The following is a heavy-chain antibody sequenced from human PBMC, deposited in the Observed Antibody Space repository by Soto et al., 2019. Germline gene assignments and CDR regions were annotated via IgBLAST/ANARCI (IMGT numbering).Heavy chain of an antibody. Sequence: PGGSLRLSCSASGFTFSSYAMHWVRQAPGKGLEYVSAISSNGGSTYYADSVKGRFTISRDNSKNTLYLQMSSLRAEDTAVYCCVTPLAAVAPDYWGQGTLVTVSS. V-gene: IGHV3-64D*06. CDR2: ISSNGGST. CDR3: VTPLAAVAPDY. CDR1: GFTFSSYA. J-gene: IGHJ4*02. D-gene: IGHD6-19*01.